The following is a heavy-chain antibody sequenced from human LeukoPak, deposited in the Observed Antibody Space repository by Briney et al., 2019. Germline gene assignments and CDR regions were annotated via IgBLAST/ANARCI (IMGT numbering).Heavy chain of an antibody. CDR1: GGSISSSSYY. CDR2: IYYSGST. D-gene: IGHD3-10*01. CDR3: ARQGDGYYYMDV. V-gene: IGHV4-39*01. J-gene: IGHJ6*03. Sequence: PSETLSLTCTVSGGSISSSSYYWGWIRQPPGKGLEWIGSIYYSGSTYYNPSLKSRVTISVDTSKNQFSLKLSSVTAADTAVYYCARQGDGYYYMDVRGKGTTVTVSS.